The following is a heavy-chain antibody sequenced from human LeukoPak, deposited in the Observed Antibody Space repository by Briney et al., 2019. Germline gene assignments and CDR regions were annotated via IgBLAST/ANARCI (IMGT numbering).Heavy chain of an antibody. D-gene: IGHD3-22*01. CDR1: GGSFSGYY. CDR2: INHSGST. J-gene: IGHJ2*01. V-gene: IGHV4-34*01. CDR3: AKSSGYYHVPYFDL. Sequence: PSETLSLTCAVYGGSFSGYYWSWIRQPPGKGVEWIGEINHSGSTNYNPSLKSRVTISVDTSKNQFSLKLSSVTAADTAVYYCAKSSGYYHVPYFDLWGRGTLVTVSS.